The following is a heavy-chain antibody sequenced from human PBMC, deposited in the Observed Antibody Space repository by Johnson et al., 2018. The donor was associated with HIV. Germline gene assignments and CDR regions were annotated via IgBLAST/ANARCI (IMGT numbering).Heavy chain of an antibody. D-gene: IGHD2-2*01. Sequence: LEWVAVISYDGSNEYYVDSVKGRFTISRDKSKNTLYLQMNSLRAEDTAVYYCAKDGAMAFDIWGQGTLVTVSS. CDR3: AKDGAMAFDI. J-gene: IGHJ3*02. CDR2: ISYDGSNE. V-gene: IGHV3-30*18.